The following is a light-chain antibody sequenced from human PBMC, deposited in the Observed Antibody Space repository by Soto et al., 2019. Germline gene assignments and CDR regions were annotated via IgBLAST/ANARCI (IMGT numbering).Light chain of an antibody. CDR3: QQYDSYSWT. CDR1: QSVSNW. J-gene: IGKJ1*01. Sequence: DIQMTQSPSTLSASVGERVTITCRASQSVSNWLAWYQQKPGKAPKLLIYDVSSLESGVPSRLSGSGSGTEFILTISSLQPDDFETYYCQQYDSYSWTFDQGTKVEMK. V-gene: IGKV1-5*01. CDR2: DVS.